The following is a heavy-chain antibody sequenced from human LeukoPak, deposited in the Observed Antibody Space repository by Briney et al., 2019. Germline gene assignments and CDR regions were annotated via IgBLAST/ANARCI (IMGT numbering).Heavy chain of an antibody. Sequence: TGGSLRLSCAASGFTFSNYWMNWIRQPPGKGLEWIGSIYYSGSTYYNPSLKSRVTISVDTSKNQFSLKLSSVTAADTAVYYCARLKGYCSGGSCYRLYYFDYWGQGTLVTVSS. V-gene: IGHV4-39*01. CDR2: IYYSGST. CDR3: ARLKGYCSGGSCYRLYYFDY. D-gene: IGHD2-15*01. J-gene: IGHJ4*02. CDR1: GFTFSNYW.